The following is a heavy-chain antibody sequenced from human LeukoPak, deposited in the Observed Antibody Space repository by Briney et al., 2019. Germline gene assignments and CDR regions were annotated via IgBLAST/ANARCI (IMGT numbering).Heavy chain of an antibody. CDR1: GLTFSSHW. Sequence: GGSLRLSCAASGLTFSSHWMHWVRQAPGKGLEWVSVIYSGGSTYYADSVKGRFTISRDNSKNTLYLQMYSLRAEDTAVYYCARDPPIDDYGDYWGQGTLVTVSS. J-gene: IGHJ4*02. CDR3: ARDPPIDDYGDY. V-gene: IGHV3-53*01. CDR2: IYSGGST.